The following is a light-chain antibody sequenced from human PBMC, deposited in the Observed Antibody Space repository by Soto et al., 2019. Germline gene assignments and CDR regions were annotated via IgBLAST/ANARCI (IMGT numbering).Light chain of an antibody. J-gene: IGKJ5*01. CDR1: QSVGTY. V-gene: IGKV3-11*01. CDR3: QQRSNWIT. CDR2: DAS. Sequence: EIVLTQSPATLSLSPGERATLSCRASQSVGTYLAWYQQKPGQAPRLLIYDASNRATGIPARFSGGGSGTYFTLTISSLETEDSAVYYCQQRSNWITFGQGTQLKIK.